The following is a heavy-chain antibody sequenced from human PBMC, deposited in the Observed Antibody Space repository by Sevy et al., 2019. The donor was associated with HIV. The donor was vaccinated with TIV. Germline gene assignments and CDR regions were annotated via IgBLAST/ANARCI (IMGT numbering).Heavy chain of an antibody. CDR2: ISWNSGSI. CDR1: GFTFDDYA. D-gene: IGHD2-8*01. J-gene: IGHJ6*02. Sequence: SRRLSCAASGFTFDDYAMHWVRQAPGKGLEWVSGISWNSGSIGYADSVKGRFTISRDNAKNSLYLQMNSLRAEDTALYYCAKDKGYCTNGVCYTSYYYYGMDVWGQGTTVTVSS. CDR3: AKDKGYCTNGVCYTSYYYYGMDV. V-gene: IGHV3-9*01.